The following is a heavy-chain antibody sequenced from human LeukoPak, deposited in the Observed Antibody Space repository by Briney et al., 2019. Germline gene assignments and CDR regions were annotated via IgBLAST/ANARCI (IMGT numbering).Heavy chain of an antibody. CDR1: GFTFSNAW. J-gene: IGHJ4*02. CDR3: AKDKESSGYYFGFDY. Sequence: PGGSLRLSCAASGFTFSNAWMSWVRQAPGKGLEWVSGISWNSGSIGYADSVKGRFTISRDNAKNSLYLQMNSLRAEDTALYYCAKDKESSGYYFGFDYWGQGTLVTVSS. V-gene: IGHV3-9*01. D-gene: IGHD3-22*01. CDR2: ISWNSGSI.